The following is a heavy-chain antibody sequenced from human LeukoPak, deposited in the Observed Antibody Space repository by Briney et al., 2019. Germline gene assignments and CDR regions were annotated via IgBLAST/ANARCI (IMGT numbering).Heavy chain of an antibody. D-gene: IGHD6-13*01. V-gene: IGHV4-59*08. CDR1: GGSISSYY. J-gene: IGHJ5*02. CDR2: IYYSGST. CDR3: ARGRIAAAGVNWFDP. Sequence: SETLSLTCTVSGGSISSYYWSWIRQPPGKGLEWIGYIYYSGSTNYNPSLKSRVTISVDTSKNQFSLKLSSVTAADTAVYCCARGRIAAAGVNWFDPWGQGTLVTVSS.